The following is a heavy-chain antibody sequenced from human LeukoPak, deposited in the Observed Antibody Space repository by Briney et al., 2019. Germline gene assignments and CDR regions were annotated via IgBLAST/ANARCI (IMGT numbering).Heavy chain of an antibody. Sequence: SETLSLTCTVSGGSISSGDYYWSWIRQPPGKGLEWIGYIYYSGNTYYNPSLKSRVTLSVDMSKNQFSLKLSSVTAADTAIYYCASMVRGVKYFDYWGQGTLVTVSS. CDR2: IYYSGNT. CDR1: GGSISSGDYY. V-gene: IGHV4-30-4*01. J-gene: IGHJ4*02. CDR3: ASMVRGVKYFDY. D-gene: IGHD3-10*01.